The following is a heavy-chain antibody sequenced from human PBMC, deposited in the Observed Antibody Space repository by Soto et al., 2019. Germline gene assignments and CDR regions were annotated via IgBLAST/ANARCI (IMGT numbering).Heavy chain of an antibody. CDR1: GFTFSSYA. V-gene: IGHV3-30-3*01. J-gene: IGHJ4*02. CDR3: ARVMVAGTWYFDY. CDR2: ISYDGSNK. Sequence: QVQLVESGGGVVQPGRSLRLSCAASGFTFSSYAMHWVRQAPGKGLEWVAVISYDGSNKNYADSVKGRFTISRDNSKNTLYLQMNSLRAEDTAVYYCARVMVAGTWYFDYWGQGTLVTVSS. D-gene: IGHD2-15*01.